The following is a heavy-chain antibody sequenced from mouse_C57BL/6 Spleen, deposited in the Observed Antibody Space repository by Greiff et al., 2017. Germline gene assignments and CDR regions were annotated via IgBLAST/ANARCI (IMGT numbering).Heavy chain of an antibody. V-gene: IGHV5-9*01. Sequence: EVMLVESGGGLVKPGGSLKLSCAASGFTFSSYTMSWVRQTPEKRLEWVATISGGGGNTYYPDSVKGRFTISRDNAKNTLYLQMSSLRSEDTALYYSARDYGSSYSAMDYWGKGTSVTVSS. J-gene: IGHJ4*01. D-gene: IGHD1-1*01. CDR3: ARDYGSSYSAMDY. CDR1: GFTFSSYT. CDR2: ISGGGGNT.